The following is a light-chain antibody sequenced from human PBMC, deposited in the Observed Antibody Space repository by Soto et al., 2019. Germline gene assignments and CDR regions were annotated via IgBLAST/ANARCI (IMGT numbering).Light chain of an antibody. J-gene: IGLJ3*02. CDR3: QTWGTGFWV. CDR2: LNSDGSH. V-gene: IGLV4-69*01. CDR1: SGHTNNA. Sequence: QPVLTQSPSASASLGPSVKLTCTLSSGHTNNAIAWHQQQPEKGPRYLMRLNSDGSHDKGDGIPDRFSGSSSGAERYLTISSLQSEDEGDYYCQTWGTGFWVFGGGTKLTVL.